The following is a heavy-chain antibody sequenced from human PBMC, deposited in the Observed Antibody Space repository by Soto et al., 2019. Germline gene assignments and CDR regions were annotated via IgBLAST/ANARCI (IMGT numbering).Heavy chain of an antibody. D-gene: IGHD3-16*01. J-gene: IGHJ4*02. Sequence: PVVSLRLSCAASGFTSSSYSINSARPAPGKGMEWVSYISSSSSTIYYADSVKGRFTISRDNAKNSLYLQMNSLRAEDTAVYYCTADLPDWGAYTFDYWDQGSLITVAS. CDR2: ISSSSSTI. V-gene: IGHV3-48*01. CDR1: GFTSSSYS. CDR3: TADLPDWGAYTFDY.